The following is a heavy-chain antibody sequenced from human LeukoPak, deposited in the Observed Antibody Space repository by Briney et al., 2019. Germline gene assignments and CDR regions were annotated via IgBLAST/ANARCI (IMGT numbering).Heavy chain of an antibody. CDR3: ARSALTIVVVVAAYEYYFDY. D-gene: IGHD2-15*01. Sequence: ASVKVSCKASGYTFTSYYMHWVRQAPGQGLEWMGIINPSGGSTSYAQKFQGRVTMTRDTSTSTVYMELSSLRSEDTALYYCARSALTIVVVVAAYEYYFDYWGQGTLVTVSS. CDR1: GYTFTSYY. J-gene: IGHJ4*02. CDR2: INPSGGST. V-gene: IGHV1-46*03.